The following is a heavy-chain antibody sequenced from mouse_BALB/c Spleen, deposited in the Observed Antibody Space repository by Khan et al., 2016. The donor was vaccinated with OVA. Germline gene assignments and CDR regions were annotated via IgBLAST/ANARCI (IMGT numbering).Heavy chain of an antibody. CDR1: GYSITSGYS. D-gene: IGHD2-1*01. V-gene: IGHV3-1*02. J-gene: IGHJ4*01. CDR2: IYYRGSI. Sequence: EVQLQESGPDLVKPSQSLALTCTVTGYSITSGYSWHWIRQFPGNKLEWMGYIYYRGSINYNPSLKSRISITRDTSTNQVFLQLISVTTEDTATDYCARDGNYMDYWGQGTSVTVSS. CDR3: ARDGNYMDY.